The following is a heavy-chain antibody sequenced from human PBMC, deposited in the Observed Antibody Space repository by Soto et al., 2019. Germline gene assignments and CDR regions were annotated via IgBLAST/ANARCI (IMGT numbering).Heavy chain of an antibody. J-gene: IGHJ4*02. V-gene: IGHV3-72*01. CDR3: ARDTHTALDY. D-gene: IGHD2-2*02. CDR2: IRNRGQSHIA. CDR1: GYTFSDHY. Sequence: VQLVQSGAEVKKPGASVKVSCKASGYTFSDHYMDWVRQAPGKGLEWVGRIRNRGQSHIADYAASVKGRFTMSRDDSENSLHLQMNSLKTEDTAVYYCARDTHTALDYWGQGTLVTVSS.